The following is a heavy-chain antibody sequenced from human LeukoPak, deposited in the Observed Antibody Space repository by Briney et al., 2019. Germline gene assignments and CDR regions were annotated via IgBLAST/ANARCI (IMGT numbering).Heavy chain of an antibody. Sequence: SETLSLTCTVSGGSISSYYWSWIRQPPGKGLEWIGYIYYSGNTNYNPSLKSRVTISVDTSKNQFSLKLSSVTAADTAVYYCARGYGDFDYWGQGTLVTVSS. D-gene: IGHD4-17*01. J-gene: IGHJ4*02. CDR1: GGSISSYY. CDR2: IYYSGNT. CDR3: ARGYGDFDY. V-gene: IGHV4-59*08.